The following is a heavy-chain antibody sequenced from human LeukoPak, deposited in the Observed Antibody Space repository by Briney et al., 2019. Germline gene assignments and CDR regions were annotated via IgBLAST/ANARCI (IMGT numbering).Heavy chain of an antibody. V-gene: IGHV3-21*01. Sequence: GGSLRLSCAASGFTFSSYSMNWVRQAPGKGLEWVSSINSSSSYIYYADSVKGRFTISRDNAKNSLYLQMNSLRAEDTAVYYCAREGLELDARDAFGIWGQGTMVTVSS. D-gene: IGHD1-26*01. CDR2: INSSSSYI. CDR1: GFTFSSYS. J-gene: IGHJ3*02. CDR3: AREGLELDARDAFGI.